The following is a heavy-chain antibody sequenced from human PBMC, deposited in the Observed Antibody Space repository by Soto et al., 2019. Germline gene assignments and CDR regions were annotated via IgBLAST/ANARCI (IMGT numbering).Heavy chain of an antibody. V-gene: IGHV3-11*01. D-gene: IGHD3-10*01. CDR1: GFTFSDYY. CDR3: ARRGGRFGELYSSRGGYGMDV. Sequence: QVQLVESGGGLVKPGGSLRLSCAASGFTFSDYYMSWIRQAPGKGLEWVSYISSSGSTIYYADSVKGRFTISRDNAKKSLYLQMNSLRAGDTAVYYCARRGGRFGELYSSRGGYGMDVWGQGTTVTVSS. J-gene: IGHJ6*02. CDR2: ISSSGSTI.